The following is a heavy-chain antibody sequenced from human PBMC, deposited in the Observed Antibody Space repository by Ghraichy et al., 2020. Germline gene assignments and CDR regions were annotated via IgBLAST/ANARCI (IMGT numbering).Heavy chain of an antibody. D-gene: IGHD3-10*01. CDR1: GFTFSTYS. Sequence: GGSPRLSCAASGFTFSTYSLNWVRQAPGKGLEWLSYISYISRTTYADSVKGRFTISRDNAENSLYLQMDSLRDEDTAVYYCARTVSGSASYLDYWGHGTLVTVSS. CDR2: ISYISRTT. CDR3: ARTVSGSASYLDY. J-gene: IGHJ4*01. V-gene: IGHV3-48*02.